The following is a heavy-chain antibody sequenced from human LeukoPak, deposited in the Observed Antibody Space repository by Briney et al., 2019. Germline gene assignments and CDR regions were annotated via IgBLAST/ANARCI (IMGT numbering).Heavy chain of an antibody. CDR2: ISYDATNK. CDR3: ARDGDKCSGGSCYSWSFDYYYGMDV. Sequence: GGSLRLSCAASGFTFTTYGTHWVRQAPGKGLEWVAFISYDATNKYYADSVKGRFSISRDNSENTLYLQMNRLRVEDTAVYYCARDGDKCSGGSCYSWSFDYYYGMDVWGQGTMVTV. V-gene: IGHV3-30*03. D-gene: IGHD2-15*01. J-gene: IGHJ6*02. CDR1: GFTFTTYG.